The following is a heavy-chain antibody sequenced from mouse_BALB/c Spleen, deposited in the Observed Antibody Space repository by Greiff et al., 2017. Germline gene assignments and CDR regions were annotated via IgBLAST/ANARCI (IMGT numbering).Heavy chain of an antibody. CDR1: GYSITSDYA. Sequence: EVQLQESGPGLVKPSQSLSLTCTVTGYSITSDYAWNWIRQFPGNKLEWMGYISYSGSTSYNPSLKSRISITRDTSKNQFFLQLNSVTTEDTATYYCARRHYYGSSYWFAYWGQGTLVTVSA. CDR3: ARRHYYGSSYWFAY. CDR2: ISYSGST. V-gene: IGHV3-2*02. D-gene: IGHD1-1*01. J-gene: IGHJ3*01.